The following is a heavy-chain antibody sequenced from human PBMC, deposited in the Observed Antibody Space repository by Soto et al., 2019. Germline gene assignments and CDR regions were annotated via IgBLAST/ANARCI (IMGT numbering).Heavy chain of an antibody. D-gene: IGHD6-13*01. Sequence: GESLKISCKSSGYSLTSYWIGWVRQMPGKGLEWMGIIYPGDSDTRYSPSFQGQVTTPADKSISTAYLQWSSLKASDTAMYYCARRVYSVVHDAFDIWGQGTMVTVSS. CDR2: IYPGDSDT. J-gene: IGHJ3*02. V-gene: IGHV5-51*01. CDR3: ARRVYSVVHDAFDI. CDR1: GYSLTSYW.